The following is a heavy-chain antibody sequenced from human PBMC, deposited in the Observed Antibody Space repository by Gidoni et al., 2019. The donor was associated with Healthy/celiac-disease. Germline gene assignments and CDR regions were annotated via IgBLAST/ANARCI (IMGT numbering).Heavy chain of an antibody. CDR3: ARGDQYYYDSSGYYGNYYYYGMDV. CDR1: GGTFSSYA. CDR2: IIPIFGTA. V-gene: IGHV1-69*01. J-gene: IGHJ6*02. D-gene: IGHD3-22*01. Sequence: QVQLVQSGAEVKKPGSSVKVSCKASGGTFSSYAISWVRQAPGQGLEWMGGIIPIFGTANYAQKFQGRVTITADESTSTAYMELSSLRSEDTAVYYCARGDQYYYDSSGYYGNYYYYGMDVWGQGTTVTVSS.